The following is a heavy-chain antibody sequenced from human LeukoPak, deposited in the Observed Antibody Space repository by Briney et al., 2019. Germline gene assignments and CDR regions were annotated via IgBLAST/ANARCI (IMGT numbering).Heavy chain of an antibody. Sequence: GGSLRLSCAASGFTFSSYSMNWVRQAPGKGLEWVSSINDNSHYIYYADSVKGRFTTSRDNAKNSLYLQMNSLRAEDTAVYYCVTGPWQPGPVEDYWGQGTLVTVSS. V-gene: IGHV3-21*01. CDR1: GFTFSSYS. CDR2: INDNSHYI. CDR3: VTGPWQPGPVEDY. D-gene: IGHD1-14*01. J-gene: IGHJ4*02.